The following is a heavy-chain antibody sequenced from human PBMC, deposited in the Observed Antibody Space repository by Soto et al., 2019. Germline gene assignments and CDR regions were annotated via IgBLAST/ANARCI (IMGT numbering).Heavy chain of an antibody. Sequence: GGSLRLCCAASGFTFSSYAMSWVRQAPGKGLEWVSAISGSGGSTYYADSVKGRFTISRDNSKNTLYLQMNSLRAEDTAVYYCAKGNDLRFRVPFDYWGQGTLVTVSS. J-gene: IGHJ4*02. CDR2: ISGSGGST. D-gene: IGHD1-1*01. V-gene: IGHV3-23*01. CDR3: AKGNDLRFRVPFDY. CDR1: GFTFSSYA.